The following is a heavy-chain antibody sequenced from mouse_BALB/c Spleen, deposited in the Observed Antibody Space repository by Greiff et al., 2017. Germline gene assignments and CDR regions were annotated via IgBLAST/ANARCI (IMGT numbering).Heavy chain of an antibody. D-gene: IGHD2-3*01. CDR2: ISSGGST. V-gene: IGHV5-6-5*01. J-gene: IGHJ2*01. CDR3: ARGDGYYPSYFDY. Sequence: LQQSGGDLVKPGGSLKLSCAASGFTFSSYGMSWVRQTPDKRLEWVATISSGGSTYYPDSVKGRFTISRDNARNILYLQMSSLRSEDTAMYYCARGDGYYPSYFDYWGQGTTLTVSS. CDR1: GFTFSSYG.